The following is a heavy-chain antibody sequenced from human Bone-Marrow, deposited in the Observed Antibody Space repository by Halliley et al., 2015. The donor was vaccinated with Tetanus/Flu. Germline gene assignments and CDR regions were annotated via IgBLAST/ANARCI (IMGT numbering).Heavy chain of an antibody. CDR2: IDTSGTSI. Sequence: WISYIDTSGTSIYYADSVQGRFIISRDNAKNSLYLQVNSLRAEDTAVYYCARDGGHNFGSTFDYWGQGTLVTVSS. J-gene: IGHJ4*02. V-gene: IGHV3-48*03. D-gene: IGHD3-16*01. CDR3: ARDGGHNFGSTFDY.